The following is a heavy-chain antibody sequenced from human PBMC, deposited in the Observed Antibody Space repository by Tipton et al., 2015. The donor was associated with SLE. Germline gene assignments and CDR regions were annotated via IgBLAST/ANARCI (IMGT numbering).Heavy chain of an antibody. CDR1: GYSITSGYQ. Sequence: TLSLTCAVSGYSITSGYQWAWFRQPPGKGLEWIGSIYHSGTTYYNPSLKSRVTMSVDTSKNQFSLRLSSVTVADTAVYYCAREMGIAVVVAAQGPFDSWGQGTVVAVSS. CDR3: AREMGIAVVVAAQGPFDS. CDR2: IYHSGTT. J-gene: IGHJ3*01. D-gene: IGHD2-15*01. V-gene: IGHV4-38-2*02.